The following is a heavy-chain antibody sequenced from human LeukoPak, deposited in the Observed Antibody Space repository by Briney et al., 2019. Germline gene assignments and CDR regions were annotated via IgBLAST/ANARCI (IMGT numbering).Heavy chain of an antibody. Sequence: GSLRLSCAASGFTFSSYWMNWARQAPGKGLEWVASINHNGNVNYYVDSVKGRFTISRDNAKDSLYLQMSNLRAEDTAVYFCARGGGLDVWGQGATVTVSS. D-gene: IGHD3-16*01. CDR3: ARGGGLDV. CDR1: GFTFSSYW. J-gene: IGHJ6*02. CDR2: INHNGNVN. V-gene: IGHV3-7*03.